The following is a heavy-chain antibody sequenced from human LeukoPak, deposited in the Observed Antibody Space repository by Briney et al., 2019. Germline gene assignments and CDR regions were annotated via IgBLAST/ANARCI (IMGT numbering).Heavy chain of an antibody. CDR1: GYTFTSYY. Sequence: GASVKVSCKASGYTFTSYYMHWVRQAPGQGLEWMGIINPSGGSTSYAQKFQGRVTMTRDTSTSTVYMELSSLRSEDTAVYYCAMDRGVTNWFDPWGQGTLVTVSS. CDR2: INPSGGST. J-gene: IGHJ5*02. CDR3: AMDRGVTNWFDP. D-gene: IGHD3-10*01. V-gene: IGHV1-46*01.